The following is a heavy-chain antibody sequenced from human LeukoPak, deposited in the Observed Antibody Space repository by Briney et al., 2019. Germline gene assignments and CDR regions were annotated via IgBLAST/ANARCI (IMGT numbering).Heavy chain of an antibody. V-gene: IGHV4-4*09. J-gene: IGHJ4*02. CDR2: MHPSGSS. CDR1: GDSLGSYF. D-gene: IGHD4-23*01. CDR3: VRLAGGNSGVFDY. Sequence: SETLSLTCTVSGDSLGSYFWSWIRQPPGKGLEWIGDMHPSGSSNYNPSLRSRVTTSVDTSKNQFSLKLNSVTAADTAVYYCVRLAGGNSGVFDYWGQGTLVTVSS.